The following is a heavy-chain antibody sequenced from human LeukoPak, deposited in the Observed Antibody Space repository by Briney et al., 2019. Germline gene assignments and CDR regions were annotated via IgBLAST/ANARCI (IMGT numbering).Heavy chain of an antibody. CDR1: GGSISSYY. D-gene: IGHD6-13*01. CDR2: IYYSGST. CDR3: ASHYSSSWSIEYFQH. J-gene: IGHJ1*01. V-gene: IGHV4-59*08. Sequence: PSETLSLTCTVSGGSISSYYWSWIRQPPGKGLEWIGYIYYSGSTNYNPSLKSRVTISVDTSKNQFSLKLSSVTAADTAVYHCASHYSSSWSIEYFQHWGQGTLVTVSS.